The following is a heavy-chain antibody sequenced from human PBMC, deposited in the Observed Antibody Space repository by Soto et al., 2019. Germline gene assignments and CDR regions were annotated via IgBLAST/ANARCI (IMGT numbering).Heavy chain of an antibody. CDR3: ARDRCRGASRYQTYAFDI. V-gene: IGHV3-21*01. CDR1: GFNFSSYT. Sequence: GGSLRLSCAASGFNFSSYTMNWVRQAPGKGLEWVSSISSSSRYIYYADSVKGRFTISRDDARNSLSLQMNSLRAEDTAVYYCARDRCRGASRYQTYAFDIWGQGTMVTVSS. CDR2: ISSSSRYI. J-gene: IGHJ3*02. D-gene: IGHD2-15*01.